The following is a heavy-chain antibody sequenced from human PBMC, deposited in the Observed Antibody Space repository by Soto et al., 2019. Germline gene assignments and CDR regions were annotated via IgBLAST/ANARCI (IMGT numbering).Heavy chain of an antibody. CDR1: GGSISSYY. Sequence: SLTCTVSGGSISSYYWSWIRQPPGKGLEWIGYIYYSGSTNYNPSLKSRVTISVDTSKNQFSLKLSSVTAADTAVYYCAREYSSSWYWFDPWGQGTLVTVSS. CDR3: AREYSSSWYWFDP. CDR2: IYYSGST. J-gene: IGHJ5*02. D-gene: IGHD6-13*01. V-gene: IGHV4-59*12.